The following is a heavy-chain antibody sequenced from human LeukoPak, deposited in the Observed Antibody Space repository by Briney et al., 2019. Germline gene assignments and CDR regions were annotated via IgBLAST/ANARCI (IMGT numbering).Heavy chain of an antibody. Sequence: ASVKVSCKASGYTFTGYYMHWVRQAPGQGLERMGWINPNSGGTNYAQKFQGRVTMTRDTSISTAYMELSRLRSDDTAVYYCARYQWELRAFDIWGQGTMVTVSS. CDR1: GYTFTGYY. J-gene: IGHJ3*02. CDR2: INPNSGGT. D-gene: IGHD1-26*01. V-gene: IGHV1-2*02. CDR3: ARYQWELRAFDI.